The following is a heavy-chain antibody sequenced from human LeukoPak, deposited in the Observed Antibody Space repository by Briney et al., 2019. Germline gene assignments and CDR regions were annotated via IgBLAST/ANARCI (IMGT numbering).Heavy chain of an antibody. J-gene: IGHJ4*02. CDR3: TKLKGWYGEGFFDY. D-gene: IGHD6-19*01. Sequence: PGGSLRLSCAASGFTVSSNYMSWVRQPAGKGLEWVSVLYSGGATFYADSVKGRFTISRDTSKNTLYLQMNDPRADDTAVYYCTKLKGWYGEGFFDYWGQGTLVTVSS. V-gene: IGHV3-53*01. CDR1: GFTVSSNY. CDR2: LYSGGAT.